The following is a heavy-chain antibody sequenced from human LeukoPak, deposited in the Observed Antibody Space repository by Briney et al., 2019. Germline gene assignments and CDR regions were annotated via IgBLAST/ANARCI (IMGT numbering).Heavy chain of an antibody. CDR1: GFTFGSYG. D-gene: IGHD5-18*01. V-gene: IGHV3-33*01. CDR3: ASQWIQLWPFDY. J-gene: IGHJ4*02. Sequence: GGSLRLSCAASGFTFGSYGMHWVRQAPGKGLEWVAVIWYDGSNKYYADSVKGRFTISRDNSKNTLYLQMNSLRVEDTAVYYCASQWIQLWPFDYWGQGTLVTVSS. CDR2: IWYDGSNK.